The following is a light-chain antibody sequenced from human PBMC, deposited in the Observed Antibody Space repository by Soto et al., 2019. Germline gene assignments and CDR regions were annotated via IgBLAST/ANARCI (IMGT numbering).Light chain of an antibody. J-gene: IGLJ1*01. CDR2: EGR. CDR1: SGDFGSYNL. CDR3: CSDAGDGTYV. Sequence: QSALTQPASVSGSPGQSITLSCTGASGDFGSYNLVSWYQQHPGKAHKVLIYEGRKRPSGISNRFSGSKSGNTASLTISGLQAADEADYHCCSDAGDGTYVFGTGTKLTVL. V-gene: IGLV2-23*01.